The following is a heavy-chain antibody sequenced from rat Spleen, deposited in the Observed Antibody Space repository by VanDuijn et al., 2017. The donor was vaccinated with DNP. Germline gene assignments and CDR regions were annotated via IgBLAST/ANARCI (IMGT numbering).Heavy chain of an antibody. V-gene: IGHV5-22*01. CDR2: ISYEGSST. J-gene: IGHJ2*01. CDR3: ARQSSRERGDY. Sequence: EVQLVESGGGPVQPGRSLKLSCVASGFIFSNYWMTWIRQAPKKGLEWVASISYEGSSTYYGDSVKGRFTISRDNAKSTLYLQMNSLRSEDTATYYCARQSSRERGDYWGQGVMVTVSS. CDR1: GFIFSNYW. D-gene: IGHD1-12*01.